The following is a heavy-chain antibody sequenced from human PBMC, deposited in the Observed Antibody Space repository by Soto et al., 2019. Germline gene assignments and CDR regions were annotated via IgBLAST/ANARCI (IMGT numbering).Heavy chain of an antibody. V-gene: IGHV1-69*13. CDR2: IIPIFGTA. CDR3: ARAGYYDSSGYYYPFDP. CDR1: GGTFSSYA. Sequence: ASVKVSCKASGGTFSSYAISWVRQAPGQGLEWMGGIIPIFGTANYAQKFQGRVTITADESTSTAYMELSSLRSEDTAVYYCARAGYYDSSGYYYPFDPWGQGTLVTVSS. D-gene: IGHD3-22*01. J-gene: IGHJ5*02.